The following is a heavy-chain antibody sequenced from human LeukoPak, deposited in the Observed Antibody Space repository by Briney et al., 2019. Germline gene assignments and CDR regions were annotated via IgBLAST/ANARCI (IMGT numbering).Heavy chain of an antibody. Sequence: GASVKVSCKASGYTFTSYYMHWVRQAPGQGLEWMGIINPSGGSTSYAQKFQGRVTMTRDTSTSTVYMELSSLRSEDTAVYYCARASQRSGTYYPGAFDIWGQGTMVTVSS. CDR2: INPSGGST. CDR1: GYTFTSYY. CDR3: ARASQRSGTYYPGAFDI. J-gene: IGHJ3*02. D-gene: IGHD1-26*01. V-gene: IGHV1-46*01.